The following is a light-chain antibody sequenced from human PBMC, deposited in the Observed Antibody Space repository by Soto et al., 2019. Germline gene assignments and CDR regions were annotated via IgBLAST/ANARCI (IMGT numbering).Light chain of an antibody. J-gene: IGKJ3*01. Sequence: ETVLTQSPATLSLSPGERAILSCRASQSVSNSLAWYQQKPGQAPRLLIYDASNRATGVPARFSGSWSGTDFTLTITSLEPEDFAVYYCQQRYTWPSFGPGTKVDIK. CDR1: QSVSNS. V-gene: IGKV3-11*01. CDR2: DAS. CDR3: QQRYTWPS.